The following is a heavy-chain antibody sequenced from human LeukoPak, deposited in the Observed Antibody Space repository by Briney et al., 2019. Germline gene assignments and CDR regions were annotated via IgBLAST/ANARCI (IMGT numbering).Heavy chain of an antibody. CDR1: GYTFTSYY. J-gene: IGHJ5*02. V-gene: IGHV1-46*01. D-gene: IGHD3-22*01. CDR3: ARDRVQTYYYDSSGYSNWFDP. Sequence: ASVKVSCKASGYTFTSYYMHWVRQAPGQGLEWMGIINPSGGSTSYAQKFQGRVTMTRDTSISTAYMELSRLRSDDTAVYYCARDRVQTYYYDSSGYSNWFDPWGQGTLVTVSS. CDR2: INPSGGST.